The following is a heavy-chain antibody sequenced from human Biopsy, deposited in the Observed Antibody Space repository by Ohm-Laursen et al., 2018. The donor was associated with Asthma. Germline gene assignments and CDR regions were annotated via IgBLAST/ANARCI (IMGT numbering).Heavy chain of an antibody. CDR2: HDHEEGGT. CDR1: GYSLTDLS. Sequence: ASVKVSCKISGYSLTDLSMHWARQAPGQGLEWMGGHDHEEGGTVNARRSQGRVTMTEDTSTDTAYMELSSLSSDDTAVYYCASDFPKDYVRYNFQFWGQGTLVTVSS. D-gene: IGHD4-17*01. J-gene: IGHJ4*02. CDR3: ASDFPKDYVRYNFQF. V-gene: IGHV1-24*01.